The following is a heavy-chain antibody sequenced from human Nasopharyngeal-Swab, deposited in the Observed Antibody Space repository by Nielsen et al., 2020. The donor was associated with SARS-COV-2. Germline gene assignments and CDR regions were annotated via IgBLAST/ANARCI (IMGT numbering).Heavy chain of an antibody. J-gene: IGHJ4*02. D-gene: IGHD2-2*01. V-gene: IGHV4-34*01. CDR2: INHSGST. Sequence: RQAPGKGLEWIGEINHSGSTNYNPSLKGRVTISVDTSKNQFSLKLSSVTAADTAVYYCARIEDCSSTSCYDYFDYWGQGTLVTVSS. CDR3: ARIEDCSSTSCYDYFDY.